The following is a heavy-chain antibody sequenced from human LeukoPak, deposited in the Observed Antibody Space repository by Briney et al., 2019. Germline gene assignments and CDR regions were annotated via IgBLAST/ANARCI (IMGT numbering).Heavy chain of an antibody. J-gene: IGHJ4*02. CDR3: ARTPTKSYDFWSGYVYYFDY. Sequence: SVKVSCKASGGTFSSYTISWVRQAPGQGLEWMGRMIPVLGIANYAQKFQGRVTITADKSTSTAYMELSSLRSEDTAVDYCARTPTKSYDFWSGYVYYFDYWGQGTLVTVSS. CDR2: MIPVLGIA. D-gene: IGHD3-3*01. CDR1: GGTFSSYT. V-gene: IGHV1-69*02.